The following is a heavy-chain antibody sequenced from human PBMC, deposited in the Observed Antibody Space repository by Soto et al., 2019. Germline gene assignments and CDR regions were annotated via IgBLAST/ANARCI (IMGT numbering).Heavy chain of an antibody. V-gene: IGHV1-18*01. CDR1: AYTFTSYG. Sequence: GASVKVSCKASAYTFTSYGINWVRQAPGQGLEWMGWISAYNGNTNYAQKLQGRVSMTTDTSTSTAYMELRSLRSDDTAVYYCARGARGPYSSSSVLSMDVWGQGTTVTVSS. CDR2: ISAYNGNT. D-gene: IGHD6-6*01. J-gene: IGHJ6*02. CDR3: ARGARGPYSSSSVLSMDV.